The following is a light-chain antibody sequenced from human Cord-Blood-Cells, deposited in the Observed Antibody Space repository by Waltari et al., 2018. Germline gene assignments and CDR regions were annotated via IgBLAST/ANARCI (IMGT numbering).Light chain of an antibody. CDR1: SSDVGGYNY. J-gene: IGLJ3*02. V-gene: IGLV2-14*01. Sequence: QSALTQPASASGSPGQSITISCTGTSSDVGGYNYVSWYQQHPGKAPKLMIYDVSNRPSGVPNRFSGSKSGNTASLTISGLQAEDEADYYCSSYTSSSTWVFGGGTKLTVL. CDR2: DVS. CDR3: SSYTSSSTWV.